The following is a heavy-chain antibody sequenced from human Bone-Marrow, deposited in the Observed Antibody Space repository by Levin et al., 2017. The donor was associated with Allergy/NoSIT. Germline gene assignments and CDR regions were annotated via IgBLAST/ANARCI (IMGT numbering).Heavy chain of an antibody. D-gene: IGHD3-22*01. CDR1: GFTFSSYP. CDR2: ISYDGSTT. V-gene: IGHV3-30*04. Sequence: GGSLRLSCAASGFTFSSYPMHWFRQAPGKGLEWVAVISYDGSTTYYADSVKGRFTISKDNSKSTLYVQMNSLSPEDTAVYYCARADSSGYPDYWGQGTLVTVSS. CDR3: ARADSSGYPDY. J-gene: IGHJ4*02.